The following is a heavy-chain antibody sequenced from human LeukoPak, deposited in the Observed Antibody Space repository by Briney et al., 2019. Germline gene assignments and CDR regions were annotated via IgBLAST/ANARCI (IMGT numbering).Heavy chain of an antibody. J-gene: IGHJ4*02. CDR2: ISSSSSYI. CDR3: ARIKNDYGGKGIDY. D-gene: IGHD4-23*01. V-gene: IGHV3-21*01. CDR1: GFTFSSYS. Sequence: GGSLRLXCAASGFTFSSYSMNWVRQAPGKGLEWVSSISSSSSYIYYADSVKGRFTISRDNAKNSLYLQMNSLRAEDTAVYYCARIKNDYGGKGIDYWGQGTLVTVSS.